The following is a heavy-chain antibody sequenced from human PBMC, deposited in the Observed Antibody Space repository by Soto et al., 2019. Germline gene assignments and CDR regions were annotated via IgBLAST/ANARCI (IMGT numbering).Heavy chain of an antibody. D-gene: IGHD3-3*01. CDR2: ISAYNGNT. CDR3: ARDRWGFGVVQQYYYYYSGMDV. J-gene: IGHJ6*02. V-gene: IGHV1-18*01. CDR1: CYTFTSDG. Sequence: SVKVYLKSACYTFTSDGIGWVRQGTGQGLEWMGWISAYNGNTNYAQKLQGRVTMTTDTSTSTAYMELRSLRSDDTAVYYCARDRWGFGVVQQYYYYYSGMDVWGQGTTVTVSS.